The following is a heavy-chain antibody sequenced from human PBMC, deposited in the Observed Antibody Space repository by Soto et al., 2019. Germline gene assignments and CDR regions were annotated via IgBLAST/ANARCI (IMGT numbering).Heavy chain of an antibody. CDR2: IYYSGST. D-gene: IGHD2-2*02. Sequence: PSETLAITCTFSGGSISIYYWSWIRQPPGKGLDFTGYIYYSGSTNYNPSLKSRVTISVDTSKNQFSLKLSSVTAADTAVYYCARELYCSSTSCYTWGLGNWFDPWGQGTLVTVSS. CDR3: ARELYCSSTSCYTWGLGNWFDP. J-gene: IGHJ5*02. V-gene: IGHV4-59*01. CDR1: GGSISIYY.